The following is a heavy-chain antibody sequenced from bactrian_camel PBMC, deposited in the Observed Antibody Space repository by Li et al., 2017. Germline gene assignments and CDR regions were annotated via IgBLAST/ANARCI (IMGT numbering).Heavy chain of an antibody. CDR2: IYPQGLTT. J-gene: IGHJ4*01. D-gene: IGHD4*01. CDR1: GGTYSTYRSYC. CDR3: AADATIVTKAGCYVGFIPEYDF. V-gene: IGHV3-3*01. Sequence: VQLVESGGGSVQAGGSLRLSCEASGGTYSTYRSYCMAWFRQVSGKRREGIAAIYPQGLTTDYADSVKGRFTISHDSAKNTVYLQLNNLKSDDTAMYYCAADATIVTKAGCYVGFIPEYDFRGQGTQVTVS.